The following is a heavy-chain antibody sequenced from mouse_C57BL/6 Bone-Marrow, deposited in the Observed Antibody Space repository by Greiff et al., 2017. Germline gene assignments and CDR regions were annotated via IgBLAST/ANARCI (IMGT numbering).Heavy chain of an antibody. D-gene: IGHD3-2*02. CDR3: AEGGKRRLRIAY. CDR2: INPNNGGT. CDR1: GYTFTDYY. J-gene: IGHJ3*01. V-gene: IGHV1-26*01. Sequence: VQLHQSGPELVKPGASVKISCKASGYTFTDYYMNWVKQSHGKSLEWIGDINPNNGGTSYNQKFKGKATLTVNKASSTAYMERRSLTSEDAVVYYCAEGGKRRLRIAYWGQGTLVTVSA.